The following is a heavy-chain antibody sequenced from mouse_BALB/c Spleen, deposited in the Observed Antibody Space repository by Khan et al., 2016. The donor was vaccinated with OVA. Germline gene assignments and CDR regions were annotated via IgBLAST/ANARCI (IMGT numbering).Heavy chain of an antibody. CDR2: ISYSGNT. Sequence: VQLKESGPGLVKPSQSLSLTCTVTGYSITSEYTWNWIRQFPGNKLEWMGFISYSGNTRYNPSLKSRISITRDTSKNQFFLQLNSVNSEDTATXYCTRKDYYDYDPFPYSGQGTLVTVSA. CDR1: GYSITSEYT. V-gene: IGHV3-2*02. J-gene: IGHJ3*01. D-gene: IGHD2-4*01. CDR3: TRKDYYDYDPFPY.